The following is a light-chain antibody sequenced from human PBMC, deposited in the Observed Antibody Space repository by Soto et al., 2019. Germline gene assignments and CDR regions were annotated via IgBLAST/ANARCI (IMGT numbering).Light chain of an antibody. Sequence: IVLTQSPVTLSLSPGEIATLSCRASPSVSSSYLAWYQQKPGQAPRLLIYGASSRATGIPDRFSGSGSGTDFTLTISRLEPEDFAVYYCQQYGSSPRTFGQGTKVDIK. V-gene: IGKV3-20*01. CDR3: QQYGSSPRT. J-gene: IGKJ1*01. CDR2: GAS. CDR1: PSVSSSY.